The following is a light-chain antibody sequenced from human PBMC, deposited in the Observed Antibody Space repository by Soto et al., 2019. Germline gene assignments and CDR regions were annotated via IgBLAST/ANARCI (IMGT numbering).Light chain of an antibody. CDR3: AAWDDSLSGYV. Sequence: QSVLTQPPSASGTPGQRVTISCSGSSSNIGNHYVYWYQHLPGTAPKLLIYRNNQRPSGVPDRFSGSHSGTSGSLAISGLRSEDEADYYCAAWDDSLSGYVFGTGTKHTVL. CDR2: RNN. V-gene: IGLV1-47*01. CDR1: SSNIGNHY. J-gene: IGLJ1*01.